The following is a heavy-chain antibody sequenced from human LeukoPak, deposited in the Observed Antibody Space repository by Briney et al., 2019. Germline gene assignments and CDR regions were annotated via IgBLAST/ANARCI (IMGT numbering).Heavy chain of an antibody. CDR2: VYHSGST. CDR3: ASTRGHILTGYYDVFDAFDI. V-gene: IGHV4-61*01. CDR1: GGSGSSGSCY. Sequence: SETLSLTCTVSGGSGSSGSCYWSWIRQPPGKGLEWIRYVYHSGSTNYNPSLKSRVTISVDTSKNQFSLKLSSVTAADTAVYYRASTRGHILTGYYDVFDAFDIWGQGTMVTVSS. D-gene: IGHD3-9*01. J-gene: IGHJ3*02.